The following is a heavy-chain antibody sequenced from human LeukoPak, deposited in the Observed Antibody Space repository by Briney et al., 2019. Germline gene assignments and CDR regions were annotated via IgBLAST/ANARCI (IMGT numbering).Heavy chain of an antibody. CDR3: ARKLWFGEPGDY. CDR1: GFTFSSYW. V-gene: IGHV3-74*01. Sequence: QPGGSLRLSCAASGFTFSSYWMHWVRQDPSKGLVWVSRINIDGTSTAYADSVKGRFTVSRDNAKNTLYLQMDSLRAEDTAVYFCARKLWFGEPGDYWGQGTLVTVSS. J-gene: IGHJ4*02. CDR2: INIDGTST. D-gene: IGHD3-10*01.